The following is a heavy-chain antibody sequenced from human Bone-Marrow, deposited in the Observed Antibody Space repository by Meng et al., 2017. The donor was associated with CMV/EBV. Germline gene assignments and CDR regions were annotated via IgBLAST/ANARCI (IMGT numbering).Heavy chain of an antibody. D-gene: IGHD6-6*01. J-gene: IGHJ6*02. V-gene: IGHV3-21*01. CDR1: GFTFSSYS. CDR3: ARDESRPSDG. CDR2: ISSSSSYI. Sequence: GESLKISCAASGFTFSSYSMNWVRQAPGKGLEWVSSISSSSSYIYYADSVKGRFTISRDNAKNSLYLQMNSLRAEDTAVYYCARDESRPSDGWGQGTRVNVSS.